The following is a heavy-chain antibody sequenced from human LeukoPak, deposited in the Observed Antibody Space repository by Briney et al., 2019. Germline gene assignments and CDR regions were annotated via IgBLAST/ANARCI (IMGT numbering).Heavy chain of an antibody. V-gene: IGHV3-7*01. D-gene: IGHD6-19*01. CDR1: GFTLSSYW. CDR3: VRDDGAVKPY. Sequence: GGSLRLSCAASGFTLSSYWMSSVRQAPGKGLEWVANIKRDGSEKYYVDSVKGRFTISRDNAKNSLYLQMNSLRVEDTAVYYCVRDDGAVKPYWGQGALVTVSS. CDR2: IKRDGSEK. J-gene: IGHJ4*02.